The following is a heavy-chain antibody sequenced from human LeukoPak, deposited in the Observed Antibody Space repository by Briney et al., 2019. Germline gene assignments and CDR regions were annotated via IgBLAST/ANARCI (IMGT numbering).Heavy chain of an antibody. CDR2: IYHSGST. CDR1: GGSIGSYY. Sequence: SETLSLTCTVSGGSIGSYYWSWIRQPPGKGLEWIGYIYHSGSTNYNPSLKSRAIMSVDRSKSQFSLKLSSVTAADTAVYYCARYDSTTKWFDPWGQGTLVSVSS. CDR3: ARYDSTTKWFDP. V-gene: IGHV4-59*12. J-gene: IGHJ5*02. D-gene: IGHD4-11*01.